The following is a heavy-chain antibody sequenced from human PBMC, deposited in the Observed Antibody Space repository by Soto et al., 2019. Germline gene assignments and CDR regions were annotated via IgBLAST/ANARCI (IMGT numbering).Heavy chain of an antibody. V-gene: IGHV4-39*01. CDR3: ARRESYDILTGYYHFDY. D-gene: IGHD3-9*01. J-gene: IGHJ4*02. CDR2: IFYSGST. CDR1: GGSISSSSHY. Sequence: SETLALTCTVSGGSISSSSHYWGWIRQPPGKGLEWIGSIFYSGSTSYNPSLKSRVTISVDTSRNQFSLKLSSVTAADTAVYYCARRESYDILTGYYHFDYWGQGTLVTVSS.